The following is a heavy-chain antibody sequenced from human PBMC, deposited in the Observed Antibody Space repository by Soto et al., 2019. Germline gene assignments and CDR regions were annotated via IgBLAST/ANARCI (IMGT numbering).Heavy chain of an antibody. D-gene: IGHD2-15*01. J-gene: IGHJ5*02. V-gene: IGHV1-18*01. CDR2: ISAYNGNT. CDR1: GYTFTSYG. CDR3: AREGSGGSSTYWFDP. Sequence: ASVKVSCKASGYTFTSYGISWVRQAPGQGLEWMGWISAYNGNTNYAQKLQGRVTMTTDTSTSTAYMELRSLRSDDTAVYYCAREGSGGSSTYWFDPWGQRTLVTVSS.